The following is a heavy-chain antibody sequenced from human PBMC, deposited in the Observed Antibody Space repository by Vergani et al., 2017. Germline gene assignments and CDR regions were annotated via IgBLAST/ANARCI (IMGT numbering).Heavy chain of an antibody. J-gene: IGHJ6*03. D-gene: IGHD5-24*01. CDR2: IYYSGST. Sequence: QLQLQESGPGLVKPSETLSLTCTVSGGSISSSSYYWGWIRQPPGKGLEWIGSIYYSGSTYYNPSLKSRVTISVDTSKNQFSLKLSSVTAADTAVYYCARDHGSFHYMDVWGKGTTVTVSS. CDR3: ARDHGSFHYMDV. CDR1: GGSISSSSYY. V-gene: IGHV4-39*02.